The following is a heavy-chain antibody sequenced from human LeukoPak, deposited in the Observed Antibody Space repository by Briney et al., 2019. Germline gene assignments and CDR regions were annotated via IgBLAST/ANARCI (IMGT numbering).Heavy chain of an antibody. V-gene: IGHV3-48*03. CDR2: ISSSGSTI. D-gene: IGHD2-2*01. CDR3: ARDSWAYCSSTSCSFDY. CDR1: GSTFSSYE. J-gene: IGHJ4*02. Sequence: GGSLRLSCAASGSTFSSYEMNWVRQAPGKGLEWVSYISSSGSTIYYADSVKGRFTISRDNAKNSLYLQMNSLRAEDTAVYYCARDSWAYCSSTSCSFDYWGQGTLVTVSS.